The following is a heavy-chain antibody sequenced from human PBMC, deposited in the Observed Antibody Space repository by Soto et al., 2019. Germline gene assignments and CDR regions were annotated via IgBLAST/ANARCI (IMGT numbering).Heavy chain of an antibody. CDR1: GFTFTSYA. CDR2: ISASGDNT. V-gene: IGHV3-23*01. Sequence: GGSLRLSCAASGFTFTSYAMSWVRQAPGKGLEWVSAISASGDNTYYADSVKGRFTISRDNSKNTVYMQMNSLRAEDTAVYYCAKERRVGYTTTHAFDIWGQGTMVTVSS. D-gene: IGHD1-26*01. J-gene: IGHJ3*02. CDR3: AKERRVGYTTTHAFDI.